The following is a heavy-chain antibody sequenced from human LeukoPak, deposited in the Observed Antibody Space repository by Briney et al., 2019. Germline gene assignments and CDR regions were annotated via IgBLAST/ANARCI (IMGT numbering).Heavy chain of an antibody. D-gene: IGHD6-13*01. CDR2: IFHSGST. J-gene: IGHJ4*02. CDR1: GGSISSSKW. V-gene: IGHV4-4*02. CDR3: ARDSWDSSSWYFDY. Sequence: SETLSLTCAVSGGSISSSKWWSWVRQPPGKGLEWIGEIFHSGSTNYNPSLKSRVTISVDKSKNHFSLILSSVTAADTAVYYCARDSWDSSSWYFDYWGQGTLVTVSS.